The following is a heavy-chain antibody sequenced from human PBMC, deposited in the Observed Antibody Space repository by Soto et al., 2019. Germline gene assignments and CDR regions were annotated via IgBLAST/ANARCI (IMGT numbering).Heavy chain of an antibody. CDR3: AQKRYYGAFDY. J-gene: IGHJ4*02. Sequence: PGGSLRLSCTASGFTFSNYAMTWVRQAPGKGLEWVSTISGSGDTTYYADSVKGRFTISRDNSKNTLYLQMNSLRAEDTAVYYCAQKRYYGAFDYWGQGTLVTVSS. V-gene: IGHV3-23*01. D-gene: IGHD3-3*01. CDR1: GFTFSNYA. CDR2: ISGSGDTT.